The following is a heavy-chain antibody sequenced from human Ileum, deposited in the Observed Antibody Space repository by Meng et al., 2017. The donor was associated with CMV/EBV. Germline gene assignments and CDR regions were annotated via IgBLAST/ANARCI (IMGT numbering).Heavy chain of an antibody. Sequence: GNALTGYYLPWVQQAPGQGLGWMEWINPNKGDTNYEQTFQDRVTITRDTSINTVYMELNSLGSDDTAVYYCARGGAVVGTSPWLGPWGQGTLVTVSS. CDR1: GNALTGYY. J-gene: IGHJ5*02. V-gene: IGHV1-2*02. CDR3: ARGGAVVGTSPWLGP. CDR2: INPNKGDT. D-gene: IGHD1-26*01.